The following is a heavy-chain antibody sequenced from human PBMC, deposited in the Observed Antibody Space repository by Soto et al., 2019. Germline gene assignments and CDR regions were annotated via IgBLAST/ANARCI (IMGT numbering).Heavy chain of an antibody. CDR1: GFTFSSYW. Sequence: GGSLRLSCAASGFTFSSYWMHWVRQAPGKGLVWVSRINSDGSSTSYADSVKGRFTISRDNAKNTLYLQMNSLRAEDTAVYYCARGRQLAGKVADAFDIWGQGTMVTVSS. V-gene: IGHV3-74*01. D-gene: IGHD6-19*01. J-gene: IGHJ3*02. CDR2: INSDGSST. CDR3: ARGRQLAGKVADAFDI.